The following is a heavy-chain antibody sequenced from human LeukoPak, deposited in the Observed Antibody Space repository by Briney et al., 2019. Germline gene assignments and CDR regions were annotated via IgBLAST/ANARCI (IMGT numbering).Heavy chain of an antibody. J-gene: IGHJ4*02. CDR1: GFTFSSYG. CDR3: ARGDFDY. V-gene: IGHV3-33*01. CDR2: IWYDGSNK. Sequence: GGSLRLSCAASGFTFSSYGMHWVRQAPGKGLEWVAVIWYDGSNKYYADSVKGRFAIPRDNAKNSLYLQMNSLRAEDTAVYYCARGDFDYWGQGTLVTVSS.